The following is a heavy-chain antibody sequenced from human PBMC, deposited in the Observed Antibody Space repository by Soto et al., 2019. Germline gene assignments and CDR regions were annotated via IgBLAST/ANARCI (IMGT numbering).Heavy chain of an antibody. CDR3: VKASRGQYYYYYNGVDV. V-gene: IGHV3-64D*06. CDR1: GFNFNNFA. J-gene: IGHJ6*02. D-gene: IGHD2-2*01. CDR2: ISDTGGST. Sequence: GGSLRLSCAGSGFNFNNFAMHWVRQAPGTGLEYVSSISDTGGSTFHADSVKGRFIISRDNSKGTLFLQMSSLRVEDTAVYYCVKASRGQYYYYYNGVDVWGQGTKVTVYS.